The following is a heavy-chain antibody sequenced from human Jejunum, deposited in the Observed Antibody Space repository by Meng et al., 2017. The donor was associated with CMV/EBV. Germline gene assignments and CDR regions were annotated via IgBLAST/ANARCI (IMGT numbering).Heavy chain of an antibody. CDR1: GYSFTNYG. CDR3: TRKRAAVAGGVWFDP. Sequence: GYSFTNYGISWVRQAPGQGLEWMAWISPYNGDTKYAQKLQGRVTVTTDTSTSTAYMELTSLRSDDTAVYYCTRKRAAVAGGVWFDPWGQGTLVTVSS. CDR2: ISPYNGDT. J-gene: IGHJ5*02. D-gene: IGHD6-19*01. V-gene: IGHV1-18*01.